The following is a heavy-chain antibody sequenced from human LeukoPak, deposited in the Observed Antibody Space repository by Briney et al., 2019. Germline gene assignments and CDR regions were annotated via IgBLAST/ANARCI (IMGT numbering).Heavy chain of an antibody. CDR3: ARGRWELTP. J-gene: IGHJ5*02. Sequence: PGGSLRLSCAASGFTFSNYAMSWVRQAPGMGPEWVSAISGSGDKTYYADSVKGRFTISRDTSKNTVYLQMNSLRAEDTAVYYCARGRWELTPWGQGTLVTVSS. D-gene: IGHD1-26*01. V-gene: IGHV3-23*01. CDR1: GFTFSNYA. CDR2: ISGSGDKT.